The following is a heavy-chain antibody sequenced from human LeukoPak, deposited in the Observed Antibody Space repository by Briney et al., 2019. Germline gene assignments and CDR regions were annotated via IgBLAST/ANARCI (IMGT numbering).Heavy chain of an antibody. Sequence: GGSLRLSCAASGFTFSSYAMSWVRQAPGKGLEWVSAISGSGGSTYYADSVKGRFTISRDNSKNSLYLQMNSLRAEDTALYYCAKDSLSGTGRDYFDFWGQGTLVTVSS. D-gene: IGHD1-1*01. J-gene: IGHJ4*02. CDR1: GFTFSSYA. V-gene: IGHV3-23*01. CDR2: ISGSGGST. CDR3: AKDSLSGTGRDYFDF.